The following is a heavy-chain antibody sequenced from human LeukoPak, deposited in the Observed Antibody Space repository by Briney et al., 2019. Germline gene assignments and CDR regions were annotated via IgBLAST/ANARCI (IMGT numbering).Heavy chain of an antibody. V-gene: IGHV3-53*01. Sequence: GGSLRLSCAASGFTVTTNYMTWVRQAPGKGLEWVSGIHGDGRTYYADSVKGRFTISRDSSKNTLYLQMNSLRAEDTAVYYCATTGGYWTGIFDRWGQGTLVTVSS. J-gene: IGHJ4*02. CDR3: ATTGGYWTGIFDR. CDR2: IHGDGRT. CDR1: GFTVTTNY. D-gene: IGHD2-8*02.